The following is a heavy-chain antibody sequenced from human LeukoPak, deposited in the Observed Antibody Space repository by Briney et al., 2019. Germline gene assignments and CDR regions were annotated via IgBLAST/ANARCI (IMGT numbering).Heavy chain of an antibody. D-gene: IGHD2-2*01. CDR2: IGTTTSTI. J-gene: IGHJ4*02. Sequence: GGSLRLSCAASGFTLSSFGMNWVRQAPGKGLEWVSYIGTTTSTIYYADSVKGRFTISRDNAKNSLYLQMNSLRAEDTAVYYCARDRGYCRGTTCYAYYFDSWGQGTLVTVSS. V-gene: IGHV3-48*04. CDR1: GFTLSSFG. CDR3: ARDRGYCRGTTCYAYYFDS.